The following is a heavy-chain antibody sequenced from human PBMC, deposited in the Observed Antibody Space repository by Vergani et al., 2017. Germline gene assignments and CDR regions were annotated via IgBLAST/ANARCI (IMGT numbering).Heavy chain of an antibody. Sequence: QVQLQQWGAGVVKPSGTLSLTCAVFGESFSSFYWSWIRQPPGKGLEWIGEINNDGHTSYNPSLESRVTVSRDTATNQFSLNLMSETAADTAMYYCAVRQRVNLVGGESVTKRTFDYWGQGSLVTVSS. CDR3: AVRQRVNLVGGESVTKRTFDY. V-gene: IGHV4-34*02. CDR1: GESFSSFY. D-gene: IGHD2-8*02. CDR2: INNDGHT. J-gene: IGHJ4*02.